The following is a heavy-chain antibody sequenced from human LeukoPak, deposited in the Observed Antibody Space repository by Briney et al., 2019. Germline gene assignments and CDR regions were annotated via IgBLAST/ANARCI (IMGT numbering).Heavy chain of an antibody. Sequence: GGSLRLSCAVSGFTVSNYWMHWVRQAPGKGLVWVSRINSDGSSTNYADSVKGRFTISRDIAKNTLYLQMNSLRAEDTAVYYCARGGRDGKSGAFDIWGQGTMVTVSS. D-gene: IGHD2-21*02. V-gene: IGHV3-74*01. CDR1: GFTVSNYW. CDR2: INSDGSST. CDR3: ARGGRDGKSGAFDI. J-gene: IGHJ3*02.